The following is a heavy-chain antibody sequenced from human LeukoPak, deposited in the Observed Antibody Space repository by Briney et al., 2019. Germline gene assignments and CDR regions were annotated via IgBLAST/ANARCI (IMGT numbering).Heavy chain of an antibody. V-gene: IGHV4-30-2*01. J-gene: IGHJ4*02. CDR2: IYHSGST. CDR3: ARRGPAARPHFDY. CDR1: GGSISSGGYS. D-gene: IGHD2-2*01. Sequence: SETLSLTCAVSGGSISSGGYSWSWIRQPPGKGLEWIGYIYHSGSTYYNPSLKSRVTISVDRSKNQFSLKLSSVTAADTAVYYCARRGPAARPHFDYWGQGTLVTVSS.